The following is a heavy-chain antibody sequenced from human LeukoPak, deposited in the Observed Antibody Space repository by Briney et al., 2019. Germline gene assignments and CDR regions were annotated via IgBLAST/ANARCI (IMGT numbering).Heavy chain of an antibody. CDR3: AKAGCSGGSCYSEVGWFDP. J-gene: IGHJ5*02. CDR2: IIPIFGTA. D-gene: IGHD2-15*01. Sequence: SVKVSCKASGGTFSSYAISWVRQAPGQGLEWMGGIIPIFGTANYAQKFQGRVTITADESTSTAYMELSSLRSEDTAVYYCAKAGCSGGSCYSEVGWFDPWGQGTLVTVSS. CDR1: GGTFSSYA. V-gene: IGHV1-69*13.